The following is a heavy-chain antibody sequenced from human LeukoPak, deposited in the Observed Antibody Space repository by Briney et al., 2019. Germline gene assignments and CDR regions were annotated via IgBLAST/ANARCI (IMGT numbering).Heavy chain of an antibody. Sequence: SETLSLTCTVSGGSISSYYWSWIRQPAGKGLEWIGRIYTSGGTNYNPSLKSRVTMSVDTSKNQFSLKLSSVTAADTAVYYCARGVGDHFSITYYDFWSGYQHRNWFDPWGQGTLVTVSS. CDR1: GGSISSYY. CDR2: IYTSGGT. V-gene: IGHV4-4*07. D-gene: IGHD3-3*01. CDR3: ARGVGDHFSITYYDFWSGYQHRNWFDP. J-gene: IGHJ5*02.